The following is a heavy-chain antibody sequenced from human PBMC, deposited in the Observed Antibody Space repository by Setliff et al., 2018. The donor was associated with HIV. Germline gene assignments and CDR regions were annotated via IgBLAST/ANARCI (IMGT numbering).Heavy chain of an antibody. D-gene: IGHD3-10*01. CDR2: IYYTGST. V-gene: IGHV4-39*01. CDR1: GASISSSSHH. CDR3: ARQTGLRGYHGSNSLYYFDY. Sequence: NPSETLSLTCTVSGASISSSSHHWAWIRQPPGKGLEYIGNIYYTGSTHHNPSLESRVATSVDTSNNQFSLILSPMTAADTAVYYCARQTGLRGYHGSNSLYYFDYWGKGMLVTVSS. J-gene: IGHJ4*02.